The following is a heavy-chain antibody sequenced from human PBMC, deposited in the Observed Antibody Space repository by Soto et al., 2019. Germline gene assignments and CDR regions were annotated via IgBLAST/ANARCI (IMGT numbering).Heavy chain of an antibody. D-gene: IGHD3-9*01. V-gene: IGHV1-18*01. J-gene: IGHJ5*02. CDR3: ARDRPFYILTGPGGFDP. CDR2: ISAYNGNT. Sequence: GASVKVSCKASGYTFTSYGISWVRQAPGQGLEWMGWISAYNGNTNYAQKLQGRVTMTTDTSTSTAYMELRSLRSDDTAVYYCARDRPFYILTGPGGFDPWGQGTLVTAPQ. CDR1: GYTFTSYG.